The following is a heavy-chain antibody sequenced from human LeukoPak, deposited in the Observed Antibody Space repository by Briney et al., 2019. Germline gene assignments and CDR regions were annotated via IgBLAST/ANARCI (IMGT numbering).Heavy chain of an antibody. CDR3: ARGRTNDLNGFDP. V-gene: IGHV4-59*01. CDR1: GGSISSYY. Sequence: SETLSLTCTVAGGSISSYYWSWIRQPPGKGLGWIGYIYYSGSTNYNPSLKSRVTISVDTSKNQFSLKLSSVTAADTAVYYCARGRTNDLNGFDPWGQGTLVTVSS. D-gene: IGHD3-3*01. CDR2: IYYSGST. J-gene: IGHJ5*02.